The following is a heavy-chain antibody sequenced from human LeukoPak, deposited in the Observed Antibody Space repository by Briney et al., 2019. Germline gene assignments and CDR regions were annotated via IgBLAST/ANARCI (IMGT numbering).Heavy chain of an antibody. CDR2: IKQDGSQK. V-gene: IGHV3-7*04. CDR1: GFTFSSNW. CDR3: ARDLEGLDY. Sequence: GGTLRLSCEPSGFTFSSNWMSWVRQAPGKGLEWVANIKQDGSQKYYVDSVKGRFTISRDNAKNSLYLQMNSLRADDTAVYYCARDLEGLDYWGQGTLVTVSS. D-gene: IGHD1-1*01. J-gene: IGHJ4*02.